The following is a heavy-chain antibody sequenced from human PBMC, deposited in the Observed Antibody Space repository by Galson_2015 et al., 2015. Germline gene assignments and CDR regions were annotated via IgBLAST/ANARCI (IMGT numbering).Heavy chain of an antibody. CDR2: ISSSSSTI. CDR1: GFTSSSYS. J-gene: IGHJ6*02. V-gene: IGHV3-48*02. CDR3: ARLIVVVPAAIIGRGYYGMDV. D-gene: IGHD2-2*02. Sequence: SLRLSCAASGFTSSSYSMNWVRQAPGKGLEWVSYISSSSSTIYYADSVKGRFTISRDNAKNSLYLQMNSLRDEDTAVYYCARLIVVVPAAIIGRGYYGMDVWGQGTTVTVSS.